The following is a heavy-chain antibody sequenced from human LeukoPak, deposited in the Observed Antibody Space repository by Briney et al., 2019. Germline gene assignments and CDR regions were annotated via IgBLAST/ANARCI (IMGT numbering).Heavy chain of an antibody. D-gene: IGHD5-18*01. Sequence: SVKVSFKASGGTFSSYAISWVRQAPGQGLEWMGGIIPIFGTANYAQKFQGRVTIIADESTSTAYMELSSLRSEDTAVYYCARDPVRGYSYGYYGMDVWGKGTTVTVAS. J-gene: IGHJ6*04. CDR3: ARDPVRGYSYGYYGMDV. V-gene: IGHV1-69*01. CDR2: IIPIFGTA. CDR1: GGTFSSYA.